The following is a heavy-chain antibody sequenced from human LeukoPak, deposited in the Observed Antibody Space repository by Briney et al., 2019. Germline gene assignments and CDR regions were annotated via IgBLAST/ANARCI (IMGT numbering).Heavy chain of an antibody. CDR3: AREYYDSSGYPRPGAFDI. J-gene: IGHJ3*02. Sequence: PGGSLRLSCAASGFTFSDYYMSWIRQAPGKGLEWVSYISSSGSTIYYADSVKGRFTISRDNAENSLYLQMNSLRAEDTAVYYCAREYYDSSGYPRPGAFDIWGRGTMVTVSS. V-gene: IGHV3-11*01. CDR1: GFTFSDYY. CDR2: ISSSGSTI. D-gene: IGHD3-22*01.